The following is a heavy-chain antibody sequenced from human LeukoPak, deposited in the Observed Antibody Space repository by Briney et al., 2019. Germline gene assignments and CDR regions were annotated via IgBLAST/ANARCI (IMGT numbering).Heavy chain of an antibody. Sequence: PGGSLRLSCAASGFTFSTYWMHWVRQAPGKGLVWVSRINGDGSTTTYADSAKGRFTISRDNAKNTLYLQMNSLRAEDTAVYYCVPYNWNYALNYWGQGTLVAVSS. V-gene: IGHV3-74*01. D-gene: IGHD1-7*01. CDR3: VPYNWNYALNY. CDR1: GFTFSTYW. J-gene: IGHJ4*02. CDR2: INGDGSTT.